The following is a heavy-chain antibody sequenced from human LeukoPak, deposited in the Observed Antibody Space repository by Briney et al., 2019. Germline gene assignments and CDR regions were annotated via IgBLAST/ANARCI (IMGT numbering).Heavy chain of an antibody. CDR2: ISAYNGNT. V-gene: IGHV1-18*01. CDR1: GYTLTSYG. CDR3: ARGTVTTPFDY. D-gene: IGHD4-17*01. Sequence: ASVKVSCKASGYTLTSYGISSVRQAPGQGLEWMGWISAYNGNTNYAQKLQGRVTMTTDTATSTAYMDLRSLRSDDTAMYYCARGTVTTPFDYWGQGTLVTVSS. J-gene: IGHJ4*02.